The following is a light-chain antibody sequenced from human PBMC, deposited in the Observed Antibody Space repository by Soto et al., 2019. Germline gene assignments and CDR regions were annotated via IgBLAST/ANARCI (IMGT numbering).Light chain of an antibody. J-gene: IGKJ2*01. Sequence: DIQMTQSPSSLSASVGDRVTITCRASQGIRDALGWYQQKPGKVPKRLIYSASSLQNGVPSRFSGSGAETELTLTISGLQPEDFAIYYCLQHSDYPFSFGQGTRLES. V-gene: IGKV1-17*01. CDR1: QGIRDA. CDR2: SAS. CDR3: LQHSDYPFS.